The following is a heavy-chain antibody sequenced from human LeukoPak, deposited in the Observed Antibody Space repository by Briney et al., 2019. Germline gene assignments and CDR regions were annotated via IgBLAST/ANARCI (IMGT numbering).Heavy chain of an antibody. D-gene: IGHD6-19*01. V-gene: IGHV3-33*01. J-gene: IGHJ4*02. Sequence: GGSLRLSCAASGFTFSSYGMHWVRQAPGKGLEGVAVIWYDGSKKYYADSVKGGFTISRDNSKNTLYLQMNSLRAEDTAVYYCARDQGLIAVAGLGIDYWGQGTLVTVSS. CDR3: ARDQGLIAVAGLGIDY. CDR1: GFTFSSYG. CDR2: IWYDGSKK.